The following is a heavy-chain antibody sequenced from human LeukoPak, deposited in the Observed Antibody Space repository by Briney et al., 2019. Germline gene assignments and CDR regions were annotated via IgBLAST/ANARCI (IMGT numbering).Heavy chain of an antibody. V-gene: IGHV4-4*07. CDR3: ARGPMHGPRYYFDY. Sequence: PSETLSLTCTVSGGSISSYYWSWIRQPAGKGLEWIGRIYTSGSTNYNPSLKSRVTISVDTSKDQFSLKLSSVTAADTAVYYCARGPMHGPRYYFDYWGREPWSPSPQ. CDR1: GGSISSYY. CDR2: IYTSGST. J-gene: IGHJ4*02.